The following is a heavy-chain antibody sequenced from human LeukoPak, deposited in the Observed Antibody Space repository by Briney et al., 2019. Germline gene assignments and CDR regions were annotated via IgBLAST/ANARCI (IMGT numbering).Heavy chain of an antibody. CDR1: GFTFSSYA. V-gene: IGHV3-30*03. J-gene: IGHJ6*03. CDR3: ARDPPRYYYYYYMDV. Sequence: GGSLRLSCVASGFTFSSYAMNWVRQAPGKGLEWVAVISHDGGYKDYADSVKGRFTISRDNSKNTLYLQMNSLRAEDTAVYYCARDPPRYYYYYYMDVWGKGTTVTVSS. CDR2: ISHDGGYK.